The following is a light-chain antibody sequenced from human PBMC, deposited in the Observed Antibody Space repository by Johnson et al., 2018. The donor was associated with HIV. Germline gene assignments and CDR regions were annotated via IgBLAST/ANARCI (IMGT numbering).Light chain of an antibody. CDR2: DNN. Sequence: QSVLTQPPSMSAAPGQKVTISCSGSSSNIGHNYVSWYQQVPGTAPKLLISDNNKRPSGIPDRFSGSKSGATATLDITGLQTGDEADYYCGTWDNSLNVYVFGTGTKVTVL. J-gene: IGLJ1*01. CDR1: SSNIGHNY. CDR3: GTWDNSLNVYV. V-gene: IGLV1-51*01.